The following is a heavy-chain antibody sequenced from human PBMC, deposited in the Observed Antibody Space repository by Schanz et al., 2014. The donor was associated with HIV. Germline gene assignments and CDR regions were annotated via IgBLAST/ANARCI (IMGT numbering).Heavy chain of an antibody. D-gene: IGHD5-18*01. CDR1: GFTFSNYN. Sequence: EVQLVESGGGLVKPGGSLRLSCAASGFTFSNYNMNWVRQAPGKGLEWVSSITSSSSYIYYADSVKGRFSVSRDNAKNSLYLQMNSLRAEDTAVYFCARGLPADYWGQGTLVTVSS. CDR2: ITSSSSYI. V-gene: IGHV3-21*01. CDR3: ARGLPADY. J-gene: IGHJ4*02.